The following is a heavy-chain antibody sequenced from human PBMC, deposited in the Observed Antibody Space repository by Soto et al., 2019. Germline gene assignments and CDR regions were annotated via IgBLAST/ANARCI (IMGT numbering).Heavy chain of an antibody. Sequence: SETLSLTCTVSGGSINNYYWSWIRQPPGKGLEWIGSMFYSGSSNYSPSPKSRVTISVDTSRNQFSLKLSSVTAADTAVYYCARLGDAAGVDYWGQGTLVTVSS. D-gene: IGHD2-15*01. CDR1: GGSINNYY. V-gene: IGHV4-59*08. J-gene: IGHJ4*02. CDR2: MFYSGSS. CDR3: ARLGDAAGVDY.